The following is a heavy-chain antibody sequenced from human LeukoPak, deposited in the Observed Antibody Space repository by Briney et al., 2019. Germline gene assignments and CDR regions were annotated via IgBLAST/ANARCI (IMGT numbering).Heavy chain of an antibody. D-gene: IGHD3-22*01. CDR1: GGTFSSYA. J-gene: IGHJ4*02. CDR3: ARDDSSGYYARL. Sequence: ASVKVSCKASGGTFSSYAISWVRQAPGQGLEWMGWINPNSGGTNYAQKFQGRVTMTRDTSISTAYMELSRLRSDDTAVYYCARDDSSGYYARLWGQGTLVTVSS. V-gene: IGHV1-2*02. CDR2: INPNSGGT.